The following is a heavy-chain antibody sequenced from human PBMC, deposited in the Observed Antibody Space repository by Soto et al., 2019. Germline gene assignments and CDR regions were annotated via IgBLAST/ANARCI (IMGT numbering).Heavy chain of an antibody. Sequence: PSETLSLTCAVSGDSISSSDWWSWVRQPPGKGLEWIGEIYDSGSTNYTPSLKSRVTISVDTSKNQFSLKLSSVTAAETAVYYCARVGRLGGFSGFGTLEYWGQGSLVTVSS. CDR2: IYDSGST. CDR3: ARVGRLGGFSGFGTLEY. D-gene: IGHD6-19*01. J-gene: IGHJ4*02. V-gene: IGHV4-4*02. CDR1: GDSISSSDW.